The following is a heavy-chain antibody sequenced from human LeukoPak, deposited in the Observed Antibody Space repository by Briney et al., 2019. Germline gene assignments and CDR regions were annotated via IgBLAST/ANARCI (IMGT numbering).Heavy chain of an antibody. V-gene: IGHV3-49*04. CDR3: TRDIVTGLYYYYYYMDV. CDR2: IRSKAYGGTT. D-gene: IGHD1-20*01. J-gene: IGHJ6*03. Sequence: GSLRLSCTASGFTFGDYAMSWVRQAPGKGLEWVGFIRSKAYGGTTEYAASVKGRFTISRDDSKSIAYLQMNSLKTEDTAVYYCTRDIVTGLYYYYYYMDVWGKGTTVTVSS. CDR1: GFTFGDYA.